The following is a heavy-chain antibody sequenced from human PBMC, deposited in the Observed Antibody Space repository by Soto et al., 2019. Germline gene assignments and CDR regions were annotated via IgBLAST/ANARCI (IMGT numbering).Heavy chain of an antibody. J-gene: IGHJ5*02. CDR3: AKSYDSSGYYYGFWFDP. Sequence: GGSLRLSCAASGFTFSSYAMSWVRQAPGKGLEWVSAISGSGGSTYYADSVKGRFTISRDNSKNTLYLQMNSLRAEDTAVYYCAKSYDSSGYYYGFWFDPWGQGTLVTVSS. D-gene: IGHD3-22*01. CDR2: ISGSGGST. V-gene: IGHV3-23*01. CDR1: GFTFSSYA.